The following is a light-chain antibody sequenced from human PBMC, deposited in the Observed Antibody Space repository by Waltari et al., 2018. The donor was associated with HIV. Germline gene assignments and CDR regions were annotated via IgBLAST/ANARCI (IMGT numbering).Light chain of an antibody. CDR1: SSNIGNNN. CDR2: RKK. CDR3: ATWGDSLSGPVV. J-gene: IGLJ2*01. Sequence: QSVLTQPPSASGTPGQRVTISFSGSSSNIGNNNVYWYRQLPGLAPRLLLYRKKQRPLGFPYRFSGSKSGTSASLSISGLRSEGEADYYCATWGDSLSGPVVFGGGTKLTVL. V-gene: IGLV1-47*01.